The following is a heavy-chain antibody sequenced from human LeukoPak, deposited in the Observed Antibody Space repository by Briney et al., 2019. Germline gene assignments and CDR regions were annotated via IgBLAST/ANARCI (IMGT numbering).Heavy chain of an antibody. CDR1: GFTFSNYG. Sequence: GGSLRLSCAASGFTFSNYGMSWVRQAPGKGLEWVSAISGSGYSTYYADSVKGRFTISRDNSKNTLYLQMNSLSAEDTAVYYCAKGYYYGSGRWSYMDVWGKGTTVTISS. J-gene: IGHJ6*03. CDR3: AKGYYYGSGRWSYMDV. CDR2: ISGSGYST. D-gene: IGHD3-10*01. V-gene: IGHV3-23*01.